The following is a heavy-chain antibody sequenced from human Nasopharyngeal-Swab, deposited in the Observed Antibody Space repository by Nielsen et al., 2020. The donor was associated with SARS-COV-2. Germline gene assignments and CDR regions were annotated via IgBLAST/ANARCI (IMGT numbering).Heavy chain of an antibody. CDR3: ASSSWDNWFDP. V-gene: IGHV4-39*07. Sequence: WSRQPPGKGLEWIGSIYYSGSTYYNPSLKSRVTISVDTSKNQFSLKLSSVTAADTAVYYCASSSWDNWFDPWGQGTLVTVSS. CDR2: IYYSGST. J-gene: IGHJ5*02. D-gene: IGHD6-13*01.